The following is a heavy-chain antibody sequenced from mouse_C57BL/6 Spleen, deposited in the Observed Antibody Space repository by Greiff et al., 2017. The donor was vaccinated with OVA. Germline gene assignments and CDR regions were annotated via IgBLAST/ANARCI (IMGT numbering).Heavy chain of an antibody. V-gene: IGHV1-63*01. J-gene: IGHJ2*01. Sequence: QVQLQQSGAELVRPGTSVKMSCKASGYTFTNYWIGWAKQRPGHGLEGIGDIYPGGGYTNYNEKFKGKATLTADKSSSTAYMQFSSLTSEDSAIYYCASLRSYYFDYWGQGTTLTVSS. CDR3: ASLRSYYFDY. D-gene: IGHD1-1*01. CDR2: IYPGGGYT. CDR1: GYTFTNYW.